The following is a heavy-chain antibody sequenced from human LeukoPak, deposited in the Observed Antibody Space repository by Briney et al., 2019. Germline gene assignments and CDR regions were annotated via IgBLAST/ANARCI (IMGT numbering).Heavy chain of an antibody. D-gene: IGHD1-26*01. CDR3: ARQLRGGSYVGYFDL. CDR2: IYYSGST. J-gene: IGHJ2*01. CDR1: GGSISSNY. V-gene: IGHV4-59*01. Sequence: PSETLSLTCTVSGGSISSNYWSWIRQPPGKGLEWIGDIYYSGSTNYNPSLKSRVTISVDTSKNQFPLKMSSVTTADTAVYYCARQLRGGSYVGYFDLWGRGTLVTVSS.